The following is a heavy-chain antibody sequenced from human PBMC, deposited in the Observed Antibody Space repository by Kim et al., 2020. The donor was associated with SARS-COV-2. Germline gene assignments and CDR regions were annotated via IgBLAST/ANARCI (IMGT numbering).Heavy chain of an antibody. V-gene: IGHV3-23*01. D-gene: IGHD3-10*01. CDR3: AKDRGGAGDAFDI. J-gene: IGHJ3*02. Sequence: AATGKGRFTISRDNSKNTLYLQMNSLGAKDTAVYYCAKDRGGAGDAFDIWGQGTVVTVSS.